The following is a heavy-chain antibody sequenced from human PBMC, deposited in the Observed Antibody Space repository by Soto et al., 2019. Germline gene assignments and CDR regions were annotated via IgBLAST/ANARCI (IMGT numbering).Heavy chain of an antibody. Sequence: QVRLVQSGADVQRPGASMNISCQASGYQFTGSYLHWVRRAPGHGLQWMGMINPDTGSTTYAETVPERVTITTDKSAGTVFLGLGRLTSDDTATYYCARQYCSGTSCYWYFDFWGQGTFVSVSS. J-gene: IGHJ4*02. CDR2: INPDTGST. CDR1: GYQFTGSY. V-gene: IGHV1-2*02. D-gene: IGHD2-2*01. CDR3: ARQYCSGTSCYWYFDF.